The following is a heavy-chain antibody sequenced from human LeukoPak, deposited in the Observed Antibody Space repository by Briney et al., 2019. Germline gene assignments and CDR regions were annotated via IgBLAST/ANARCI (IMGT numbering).Heavy chain of an antibody. Sequence: SETLSLTCTVSGGSISSSSYNWGWIRQPPGKGLGWIGSIYYSGSTYYNPSLRSRVTISVDTSKNQFSLRLSSVTAADTAVYFCARERFIVGATQTLDYWGQGTLVTVSS. CDR2: IYYSGST. CDR3: ARERFIVGATQTLDY. CDR1: GGSISSSSYN. V-gene: IGHV4-39*02. J-gene: IGHJ4*02. D-gene: IGHD1-26*01.